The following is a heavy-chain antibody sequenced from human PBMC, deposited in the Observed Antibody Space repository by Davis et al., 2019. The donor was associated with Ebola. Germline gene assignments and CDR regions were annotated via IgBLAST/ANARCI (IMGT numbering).Heavy chain of an antibody. V-gene: IGHV1-3*01. Sequence: ASVPVSCKASGYTFPRFALHWVRQAPAQRLEWMGWINARNGNTIYSQNFQGRVTINRDTAASTVYMELSSLRSEDTAVYYCAGNSVTTRLDYYGMEVWGQGTTVTVPS. CDR2: INARNGNT. CDR1: GYTFPRFA. CDR3: AGNSVTTRLDYYGMEV. D-gene: IGHD4-17*01. J-gene: IGHJ6*02.